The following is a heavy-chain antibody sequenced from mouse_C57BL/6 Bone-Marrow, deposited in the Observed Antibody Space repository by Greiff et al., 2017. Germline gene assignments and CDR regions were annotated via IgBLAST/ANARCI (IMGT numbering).Heavy chain of an antibody. Sequence: VQLQQSGPELVKPGASVKISCKASGYSFTGYYMNWVKQSSEKSLEWIGEINPSTGGTTYNQKFKAKATLTVDKSSSTAYMQLKSLTSEDSAVYYCARWGDYWGQGTTLTVSS. CDR1: GYSFTGYY. V-gene: IGHV1-42*01. CDR3: ARWGDY. CDR2: INPSTGGT. J-gene: IGHJ2*01.